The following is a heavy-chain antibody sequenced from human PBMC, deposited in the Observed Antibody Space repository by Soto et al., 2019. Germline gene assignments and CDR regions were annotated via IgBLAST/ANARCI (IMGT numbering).Heavy chain of an antibody. Sequence: WGSLLVSCASSVFTVSINYMSWVRQAPGKGLEWVSVIYSGGSTYYADSVKGRFTISRDNSKNTLYLQMNSLRAEDTAVYYCARAEYYYGMDVWGQGTTVTVSS. V-gene: IGHV3-53*01. CDR2: IYSGGST. CDR1: VFTVSINY. J-gene: IGHJ6*01. CDR3: ARAEYYYGMDV.